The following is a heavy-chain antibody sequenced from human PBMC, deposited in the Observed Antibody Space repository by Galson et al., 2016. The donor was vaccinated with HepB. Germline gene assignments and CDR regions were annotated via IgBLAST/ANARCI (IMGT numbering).Heavy chain of an antibody. CDR1: GYTFTSYA. CDR3: ARDGGPNSNGVWFIGYFDY. CDR2: INPANGKT. J-gene: IGHJ4*02. D-gene: IGHD2-8*01. V-gene: IGHV1-3*01. Sequence: SXKVSCKASGYTFTSYALHWVRQTPGQRLEWMGWINPANGKTVYSQKFQGRITITRDTSANTDYMELSSLRSEDTAVYYCARDGGPNSNGVWFIGYFDYWGQGTLVTVSS.